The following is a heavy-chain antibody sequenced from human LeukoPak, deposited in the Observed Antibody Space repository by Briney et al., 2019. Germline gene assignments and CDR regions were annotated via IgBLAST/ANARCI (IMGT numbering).Heavy chain of an antibody. V-gene: IGHV1-46*01. CDR2: INPSGGST. CDR3: ARDQGPAYGMDV. Sequence: ASVKVSCKASGYTFTSYYMHWVRQAPGQGLDWMGIINPSGGSTSYAQKFQGRVTMTRDTSTSTVYMELSSLRSEDTAVYYCARDQGPAYGMDVWGQGTTVTVSS. J-gene: IGHJ6*02. CDR1: GYTFTSYY.